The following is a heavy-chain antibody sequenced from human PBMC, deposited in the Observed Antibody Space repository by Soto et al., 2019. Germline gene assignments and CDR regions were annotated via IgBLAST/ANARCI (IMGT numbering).Heavy chain of an antibody. CDR1: GFTFSSSA. CDR2: ISSGDDST. D-gene: IGHD3-9*01. J-gene: IGHJ4*02. CDR3: AKVLTFYDILTGYLDY. Sequence: GGSLRLSCAASGFTFSSSAMGWVRQAPGKGLEWVSGISSGDDSTFYADSVKGRFTISRDKSKNTLYLQMSSLRAEDTAVYFCAKVLTFYDILTGYLDYWGQGAMVTVYS. V-gene: IGHV3-23*01.